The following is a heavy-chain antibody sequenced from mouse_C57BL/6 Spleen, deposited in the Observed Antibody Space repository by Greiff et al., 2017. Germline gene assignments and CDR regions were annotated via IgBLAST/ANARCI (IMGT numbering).Heavy chain of an antibody. Sequence: QVQLQQSGPELVKPGASVKISCKASGYAFSSSWMNWVKQRPGKGLEWIGRIYPGDGDTNYNGKFKGKATLTADKSSSTAYMQLSSLTSEDSAVYFCARQLRSILFDYWGQGTTLTVSS. D-gene: IGHD3-2*02. CDR3: ARQLRSILFDY. CDR2: IYPGDGDT. CDR1: GYAFSSSW. J-gene: IGHJ2*01. V-gene: IGHV1-82*01.